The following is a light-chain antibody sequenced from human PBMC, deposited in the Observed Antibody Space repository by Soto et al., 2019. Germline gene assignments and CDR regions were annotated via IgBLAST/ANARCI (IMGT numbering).Light chain of an antibody. Sequence: EIVMNQSPAILSVSPGDRVTLSCWASQSVSTNLAWFQQKPGQTPRLLFNGASTRATGIPARFTGSGSGTEFILTISSLQSEDFAVYYCQQYDIWPPTFGQGTKVDIK. V-gene: IGKV3-15*01. J-gene: IGKJ1*01. CDR3: QQYDIWPPT. CDR2: GAS. CDR1: QSVSTN.